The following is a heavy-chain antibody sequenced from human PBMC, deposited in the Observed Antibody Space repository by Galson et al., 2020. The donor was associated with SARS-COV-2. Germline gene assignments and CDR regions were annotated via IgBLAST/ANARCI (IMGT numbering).Heavy chain of an antibody. CDR1: GGSISSYY. CDR2: IYYSGST. Sequence: SETLSLTCTVSGGSISSYYWSWIRQPPGKGLEWIGSIYYSGSTNYNPSLKSRVTISVDTSKNQFSLKLSSVTAADTAVYYCARGGPGPRFGTQILAPFDIWGQGTMVTVSS. J-gene: IGHJ3*02. CDR3: ARGGPGPRFGTQILAPFDI. D-gene: IGHD3-10*01. V-gene: IGHV4-59*01.